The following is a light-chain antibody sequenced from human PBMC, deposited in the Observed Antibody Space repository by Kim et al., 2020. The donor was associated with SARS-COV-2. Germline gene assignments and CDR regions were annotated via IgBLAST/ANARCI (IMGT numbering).Light chain of an antibody. CDR2: DAS. J-gene: IGKJ2*01. CDR1: QSSTRW. V-gene: IGKV1-5*01. Sequence: SAVVGDRVTITCRASQSSTRWLAWYQQKPGKAPKLLISDASSLKTGVPSRFSGSGFGTEFILTISSLQPDDFASYYCQQYNSQPYTFGQGTKLEI. CDR3: QQYNSQPYT.